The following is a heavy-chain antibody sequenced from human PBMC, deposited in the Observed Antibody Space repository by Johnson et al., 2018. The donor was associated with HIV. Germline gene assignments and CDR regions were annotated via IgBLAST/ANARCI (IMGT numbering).Heavy chain of an antibody. CDR3: ARDLRPPTRTFDV. V-gene: IGHV3-20*04. Sequence: VQLVESWGGVVRPGGSLRLSCSASGFNVDDDALSWVRQVPGKGLEWVSGINYNGGSTDYADSVKGRFTISRDNAENSMYLQMNSLRAEDTAVYYCARDLRPPTRTFDVWGQGTMVTVSS. CDR2: INYNGGST. CDR1: GFNVDDDA. J-gene: IGHJ3*01.